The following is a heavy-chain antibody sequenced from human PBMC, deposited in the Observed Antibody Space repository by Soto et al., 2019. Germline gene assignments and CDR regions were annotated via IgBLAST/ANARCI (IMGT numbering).Heavy chain of an antibody. CDR3: ARHYSSSYYYYYGMDV. D-gene: IGHD6-13*01. J-gene: IGHJ6*02. Sequence: PGESMKISCKGSGYSFTSYWIGWVSQMPGKGLEWMGIIYPGDSDTRYSPSFQGQVTISADKSISTAYLQWSSLKASDTAMYYCARHYSSSYYYYYGMDVWGQGTTVTVSS. V-gene: IGHV5-51*01. CDR1: GYSFTSYW. CDR2: IYPGDSDT.